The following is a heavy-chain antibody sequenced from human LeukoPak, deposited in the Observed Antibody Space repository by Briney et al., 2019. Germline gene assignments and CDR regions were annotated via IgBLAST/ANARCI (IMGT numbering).Heavy chain of an antibody. CDR1: GGSISSGGYY. D-gene: IGHD5-24*01. CDR3: ARVVEMATNYYYYYYMDV. V-gene: IGHV4-61*02. J-gene: IGHJ6*03. Sequence: PSETLSLTCTVSGGSISSGGYYWNWIRQPAGRGLEWIGRIYTSGSTNYNPSLKSRVTISVDTSKNQFSLKLSSVTAADTAVYYCARVVEMATNYYYYYYMDVWGKGTTVTISS. CDR2: IYTSGST.